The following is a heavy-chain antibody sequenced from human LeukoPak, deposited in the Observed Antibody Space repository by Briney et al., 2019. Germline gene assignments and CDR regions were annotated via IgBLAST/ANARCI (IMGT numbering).Heavy chain of an antibody. CDR3: ARVPANLDWFDP. V-gene: IGHV3-21*01. D-gene: IGHD4/OR15-4a*01. J-gene: IGHJ5*02. CDR2: ISSSSSYI. CDR1: GFTFSSYS. Sequence: PGGSLILSCAASGFTFSSYSMNWVRQAPGKGLEWVSSISSSSSYIYYADSVKGRFTISRDNAKNSLYLQMNSLRAEDTAVYYCARVPANLDWFDPWGQGTLVTVSS.